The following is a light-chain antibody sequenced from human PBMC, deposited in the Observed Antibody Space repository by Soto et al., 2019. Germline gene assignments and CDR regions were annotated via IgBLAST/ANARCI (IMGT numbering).Light chain of an antibody. V-gene: IGKV1-39*01. Sequence: DIQMTQSPSSLSASVGDRVTITCRASQSISSYLNWYQQKPGKAPKLLIYAASSLQSGVPSRFSGSGSGTEFTLTISSLKTDDFSTYYCQQYHSYWTFGHGTKVDIK. CDR3: QQYHSYWT. CDR2: AAS. CDR1: QSISSY. J-gene: IGKJ1*01.